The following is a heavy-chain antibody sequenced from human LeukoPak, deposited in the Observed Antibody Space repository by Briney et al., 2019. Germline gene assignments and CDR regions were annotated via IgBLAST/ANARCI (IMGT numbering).Heavy chain of an antibody. CDR3: AKDVGYSSTFTFEY. CDR1: GFTFDDYA. D-gene: IGHD6-19*01. CDR2: IVWNSGSI. J-gene: IGHJ4*02. Sequence: PGRSLRLSCTASGFTFDDYAMHWGRQAPGKGLEWVSGIVWNSGSIDYADSVKGRFTISRDNAKNSLYLQMNSLRTEDTALYYCAKDVGYSSTFTFEYWGQGTLVTVSS. V-gene: IGHV3-9*01.